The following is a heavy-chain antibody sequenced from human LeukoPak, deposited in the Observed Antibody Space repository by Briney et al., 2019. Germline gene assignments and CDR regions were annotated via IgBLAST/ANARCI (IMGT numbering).Heavy chain of an antibody. CDR2: TYSGGST. Sequence: PGGSLRLTCAASGFTVSNNYMSWVRQAPGKGLEWVSVTYSGGSTYYADSVKGRFTISRDNSKNTLYLQMNSLRAEDTAVYYCVRDLNLWGQGTLVTVSS. J-gene: IGHJ4*02. V-gene: IGHV3-66*01. CDR3: VRDLNL. CDR1: GFTVSNNY.